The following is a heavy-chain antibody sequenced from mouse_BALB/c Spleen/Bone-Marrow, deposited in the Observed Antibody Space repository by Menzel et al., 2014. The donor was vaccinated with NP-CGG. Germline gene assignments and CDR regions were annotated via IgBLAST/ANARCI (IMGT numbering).Heavy chain of an antibody. CDR1: GYTFTSYW. Sequence: SGAELVKPGASVKLSCKASGYTFTSYWMHWVKQRPGQGLEWIGEINPSNGRSNYSEKFKSKATLTVDKSSSTTYMQLSSLTSEDSAVYSCARYNAYDWYFDVWGAETTVTVYS. D-gene: IGHD2-2*01. V-gene: IGHV1S81*02. CDR3: ARYNAYDWYFDV. CDR2: INPSNGRS. J-gene: IGHJ1*01.